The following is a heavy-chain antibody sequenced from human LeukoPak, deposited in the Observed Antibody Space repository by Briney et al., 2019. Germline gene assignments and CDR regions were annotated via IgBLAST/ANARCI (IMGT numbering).Heavy chain of an antibody. CDR2: IIPIFATA. D-gene: IGHD3-22*01. CDR1: GGTFSSYA. CDR3: ARGPITTRSHFDY. V-gene: IGHV1-69*13. J-gene: IGHJ4*02. Sequence: SVKLSCKASGGTFSSYAISWVRQAPGQGLEWMGGIIPIFATANYAQKFQGRVTITADESTSTAYMELSSLRSEDTAVYYCARGPITTRSHFDYWGQGTLVTVSS.